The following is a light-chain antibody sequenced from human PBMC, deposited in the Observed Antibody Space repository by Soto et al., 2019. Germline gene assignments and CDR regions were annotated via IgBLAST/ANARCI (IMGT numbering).Light chain of an antibody. Sequence: DVVMTQSPLSLPVTLGQPASISCRSNQSLVHSDGIAYFSWFQQRPGRSPRRLNYKVSNRDSGVQARFSGSGSGTDFALKISRVEAEDVGVYYCMQETHWPITCGQGTRLEIK. V-gene: IGKV2-30*02. CDR1: QSLVHSDGIAY. CDR2: KVS. J-gene: IGKJ5*01. CDR3: MQETHWPIT.